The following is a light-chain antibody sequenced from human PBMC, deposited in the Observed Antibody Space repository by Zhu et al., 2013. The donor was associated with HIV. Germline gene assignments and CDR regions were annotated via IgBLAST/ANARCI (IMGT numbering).Light chain of an antibody. CDR2: AAS. Sequence: DIQMTQSPSSLSASVGDRVTITCRASQSIDNYLNWYQQKPGKAPKLLIYAASSLQSGVPSRFSGSGSGTDFTLTISGLQTEDFATYYCQQANNFLSFGQGTRLDIK. CDR3: QQANNFLS. J-gene: IGKJ5*01. CDR1: QSIDNY. V-gene: IGKV1-39*01.